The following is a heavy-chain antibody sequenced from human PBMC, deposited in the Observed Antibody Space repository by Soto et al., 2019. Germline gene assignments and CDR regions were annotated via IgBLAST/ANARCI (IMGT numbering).Heavy chain of an antibody. CDR3: ARVRIRFLETNDNWFDP. J-gene: IGHJ5*02. CDR2: ISSSSSYT. D-gene: IGHD3-3*01. CDR1: GFTFSDYY. Sequence: QVQLVASGGGLVKPGGSLRLSCAASGFTFSDYYMSWIRQAPGKGLEWVSYISSSSSYTNYADSVKGRFTISRDNAKNSLYLQMNSLRAEDTAVYYCARVRIRFLETNDNWFDPWGQGTLVTVSS. V-gene: IGHV3-11*06.